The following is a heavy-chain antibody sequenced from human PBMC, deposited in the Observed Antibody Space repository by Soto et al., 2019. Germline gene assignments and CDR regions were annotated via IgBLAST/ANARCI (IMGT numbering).Heavy chain of an antibody. J-gene: IGHJ4*02. Sequence: QLQLQESGPGLVKPSETLSLTCTVSGGSISSSSYYWGWIRQPPGKGLEWIGSIYYSGSTYYNPTLKSRDTISVDTCKNQFSLKLSSVTAADPAVYYCARHVVGATKPGYYWGQGTLVTVSS. V-gene: IGHV4-39*01. CDR1: GGSISSSSYY. D-gene: IGHD1-26*01. CDR3: ARHVVGATKPGYY. CDR2: IYYSGST.